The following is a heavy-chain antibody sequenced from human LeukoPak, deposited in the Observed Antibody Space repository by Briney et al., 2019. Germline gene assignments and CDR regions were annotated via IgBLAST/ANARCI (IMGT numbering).Heavy chain of an antibody. CDR3: ARVFHLIDH. J-gene: IGHJ4*02. Sequence: GGSLRLSCAASGFTFNTYWMHWVRQAPGKGLVWVSRINNDGSDMSYADSVKGRFTISRDNAKNTLYLQMDSLRVEDTAVYYCARVFHLIDHWGQGTLVTVSS. V-gene: IGHV3-74*01. CDR2: INNDGSDM. CDR1: GFTFNTYW.